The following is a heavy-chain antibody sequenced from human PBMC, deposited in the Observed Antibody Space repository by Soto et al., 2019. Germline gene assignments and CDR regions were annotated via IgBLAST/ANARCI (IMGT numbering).Heavy chain of an antibody. CDR2: IYYSGST. V-gene: IGHV4-39*01. CDR3: ARHSYYYGSGSPACFDY. J-gene: IGHJ4*02. CDR1: GGSISSSSYY. D-gene: IGHD3-10*01. Sequence: SETLSLTCTVSGGSISSSSYYWGWIRQPPGKGLEWIGSIYYSGSTYYNPSLKSRVTISVDTSKNQFSLKLSSVTAADTAVYYCARHSYYYGSGSPACFDYWGQGTLVTVSS.